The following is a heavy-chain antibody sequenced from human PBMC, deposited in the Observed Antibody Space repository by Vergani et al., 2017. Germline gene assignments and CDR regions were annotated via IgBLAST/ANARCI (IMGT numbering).Heavy chain of an antibody. D-gene: IGHD2-15*01. J-gene: IGHJ5*02. Sequence: QLQLQESGPGLVKPSETLSLTCTVSGGSISSSSYYWGWIRQPPGKGLEWIGSIYYSGSTYYNPSLKSRVTISVDTSKNQFSLKLSSVTAADTAVYYCGRSGLISPRNWFDHWGQGTLVTVSS. V-gene: IGHV4-39*01. CDR1: GGSISSSSYY. CDR3: GRSGLISPRNWFDH. CDR2: IYYSGST.